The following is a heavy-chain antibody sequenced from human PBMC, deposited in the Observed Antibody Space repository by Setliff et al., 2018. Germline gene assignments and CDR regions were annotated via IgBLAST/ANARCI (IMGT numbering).Heavy chain of an antibody. D-gene: IGHD1-26*01. V-gene: IGHV3-23*01. CDR3: AKWERGTTSDYFDY. Sequence: GGSLRLSCAASGFSFSKFAVSWVRQSPGKGLEWVSGISGSGTSTNFADSVKGRFTISRDNFKSTLYLQMNSLRVEDTAVYYCAKWERGTTSDYFDYWGQGARVTVS. J-gene: IGHJ4*02. CDR1: GFSFSKFA. CDR2: ISGSGTST.